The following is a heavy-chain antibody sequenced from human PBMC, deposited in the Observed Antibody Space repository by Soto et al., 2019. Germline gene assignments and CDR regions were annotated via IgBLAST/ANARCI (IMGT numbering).Heavy chain of an antibody. J-gene: IGHJ5*02. CDR3: ARLIGYCSGGSCYSVGNWFDP. Sequence: GESLKISCKGSGYSFTSYWIGWVRQMPGKGLEWMGIIYPGDSDTRYSPSFQGQVTISADKSISTAYLQWSSLKASDTAMYYCARLIGYCSGGSCYSVGNWFDPWGQGTLVTVSS. V-gene: IGHV5-51*01. CDR1: GYSFTSYW. CDR2: IYPGDSDT. D-gene: IGHD2-15*01.